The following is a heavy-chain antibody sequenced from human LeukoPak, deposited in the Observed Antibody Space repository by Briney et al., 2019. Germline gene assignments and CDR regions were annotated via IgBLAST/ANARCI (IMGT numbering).Heavy chain of an antibody. D-gene: IGHD6-13*01. V-gene: IGHV4-59*08. CDR3: ASTLGSSWQSGF. J-gene: IGHJ4*02. Sequence: SETLALTCIVSGGSISNYYWTWIRQPPGKGLEWIGYIYYSGSTDYNPSLKSRVTISVDTSKNQFSLKLSSVTAADTAVYYCASTLGSSWQSGFWGQGTLVTVSS. CDR2: IYYSGST. CDR1: GGSISNYY.